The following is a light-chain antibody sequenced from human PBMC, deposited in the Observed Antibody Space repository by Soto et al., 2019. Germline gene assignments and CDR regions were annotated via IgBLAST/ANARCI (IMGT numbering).Light chain of an antibody. J-gene: IGLJ3*02. V-gene: IGLV2-14*01. CDR2: EVT. CDR1: SSDIGRYNY. CDR3: SSYTNSGTWV. Sequence: QSALTQPASVSGSPGQSITISCTGSSSDIGRYNYVSWYQHYPGKAPKLMIYEVTNRPSGISNRFSASKSGNTASLTISGLQAEDETDYYCSSYTNSGTWVFGGGTKLTVL.